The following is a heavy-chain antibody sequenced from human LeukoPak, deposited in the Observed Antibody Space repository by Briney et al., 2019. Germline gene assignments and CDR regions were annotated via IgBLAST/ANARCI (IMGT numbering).Heavy chain of an antibody. CDR1: GFTFSSYW. J-gene: IGHJ5*02. D-gene: IGHD6-6*01. CDR3: ARDIGLRKAAPPGWFDP. Sequence: GGSLRLSCAASGFTFSSYWMSWVRQAPGKGLEWVASIKQHGSEKYCVDSVKGRFTISRDNANNSLYLQMNSLRADDTAVYYCARDIGLRKAAPPGWFDPWGQGALVTVSS. V-gene: IGHV3-7*01. CDR2: IKQHGSEK.